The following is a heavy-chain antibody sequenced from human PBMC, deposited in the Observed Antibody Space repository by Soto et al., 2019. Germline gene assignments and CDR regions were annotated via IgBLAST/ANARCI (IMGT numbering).Heavy chain of an antibody. Sequence: GASVNVSCKASGDTSSNYGVSWVRQAPGQGLEWMGGILPVFGTTTYARNFQGRITITADKSTSTVYMELTSLRSDDTATYYCARDPDEVVGTDYHYYGMDVWDQVAKVTFSS. CDR2: ILPVFGTT. V-gene: IGHV1-69*06. D-gene: IGHD1-26*01. CDR1: GDTSSNYG. CDR3: ARDPDEVVGTDYHYYGMDV. J-gene: IGHJ6*02.